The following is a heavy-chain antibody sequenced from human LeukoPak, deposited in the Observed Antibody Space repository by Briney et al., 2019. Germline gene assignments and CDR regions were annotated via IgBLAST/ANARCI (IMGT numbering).Heavy chain of an antibody. D-gene: IGHD3-22*01. CDR2: IWYDGSNK. V-gene: IGHV3-33*01. CDR3: ARTPASPTYYYDSSGYFDY. J-gene: IGHJ4*02. Sequence: TGRSLRLSCAASGFTFSSYGMHWVRQAPGKGLEWVAVIWYDGSNKYYADSARGRFTISRDNSKNTLYLQMNSLRAEDTAVYYCARTPASPTYYYDSSGYFDYWGQGTLVTVSS. CDR1: GFTFSSYG.